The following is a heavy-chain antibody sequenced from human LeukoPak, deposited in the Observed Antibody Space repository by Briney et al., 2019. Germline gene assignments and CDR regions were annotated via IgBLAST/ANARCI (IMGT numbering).Heavy chain of an antibody. V-gene: IGHV4-39*01. CDR3: ARQVVRGASIDY. Sequence: PSETLSLTCTVSGGSISSSSYYWGWIRQPPRKGLEWIGSIYYSGSTYYNPSLKSRPTISVDTSKNQFSLKLRSVAAADTAVYYCARQVVRGASIDYWGQGTLVTVSS. J-gene: IGHJ4*02. CDR2: IYYSGST. CDR1: GGSISSSSYY. D-gene: IGHD3-10*01.